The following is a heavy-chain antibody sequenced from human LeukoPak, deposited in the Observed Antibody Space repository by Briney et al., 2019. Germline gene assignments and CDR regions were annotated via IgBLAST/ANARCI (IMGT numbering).Heavy chain of an antibody. V-gene: IGHV3-9*01. CDR2: ISWNSGSI. J-gene: IGHJ5*02. CDR1: GFTFDDYA. Sequence: GGSLRLSCAASGFTFDDYAMRWVRHAPGKGLEWVSGISWNSGSIGYADSVKGRFTISRDNAKNSLYLQMNSLRAEDTALYYCAKGTTGYCSSTSCYKRLRGFDPWGQGTLVTVSS. CDR3: AKGTTGYCSSTSCYKRLRGFDP. D-gene: IGHD2-2*02.